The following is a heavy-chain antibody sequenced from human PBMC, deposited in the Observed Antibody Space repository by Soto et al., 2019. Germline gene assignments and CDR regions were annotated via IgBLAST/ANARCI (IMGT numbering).Heavy chain of an antibody. J-gene: IGHJ5*02. CDR3: ARVYTGSWFDP. V-gene: IGHV4-34*01. Sequence: PSETLSLTCAVYGGSFSGYYWSWIRQPPGKGLEWIGEINHSGSTNYNPSLKSRVTISVDTSKNQFSLKLSSVTAADTAVYYCARVYTGSWFDPWGQGTLVTVSS. CDR2: INHSGST. D-gene: IGHD3-10*01. CDR1: GGSFSGYY.